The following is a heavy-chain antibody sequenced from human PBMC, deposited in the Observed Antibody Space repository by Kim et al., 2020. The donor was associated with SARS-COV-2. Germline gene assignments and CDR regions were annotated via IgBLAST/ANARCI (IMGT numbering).Heavy chain of an antibody. Sequence: GGSLRLSCAASGFTFINYWMHWVRQAPGKGLVWVSRINGDGSTTSHADSVKGRFTISRDNAKNTLYLQMNSLRVEDTALYYCVRRYYDSSGYYYFDNWGQGTPVTVSS. J-gene: IGHJ4*02. V-gene: IGHV3-74*01. CDR2: INGDGSTT. CDR3: VRRYYDSSGYYYFDN. D-gene: IGHD3-22*01. CDR1: GFTFINYW.